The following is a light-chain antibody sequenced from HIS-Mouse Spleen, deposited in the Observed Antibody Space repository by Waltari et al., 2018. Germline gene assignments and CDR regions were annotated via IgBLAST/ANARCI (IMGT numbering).Light chain of an antibody. J-gene: IGLJ1*01. CDR3: QSYDSSLSGYV. V-gene: IGLV1-40*01. CDR1: SSNIGAGSA. Sequence: QSVLTQPPSVSGAPGQRVTISCTGRSSNIGAGSAVPFYQQLPGTAPKLLIYGNSNRPSGVPDRFSGSKSGTSASLAITGLQAEDEADYYCQSYDSSLSGYVFGTGTKVTVL. CDR2: GNS.